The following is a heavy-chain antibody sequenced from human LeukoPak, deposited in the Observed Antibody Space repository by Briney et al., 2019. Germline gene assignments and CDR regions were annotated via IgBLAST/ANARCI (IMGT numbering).Heavy chain of an antibody. Sequence: GGSLRLSCAASGFTFSSYGMHWVRQAPGKGLEWVAFIRYDGSNKYYADSVKGRFTISRDNSKNTLYLQMNSLRAEDTAVYYCAKDHGGYYYYYYMDAWGKGTTVTISS. J-gene: IGHJ6*03. CDR1: GFTFSSYG. CDR2: IRYDGSNK. CDR3: AKDHGGYYYYYYMDA. D-gene: IGHD4-23*01. V-gene: IGHV3-30*02.